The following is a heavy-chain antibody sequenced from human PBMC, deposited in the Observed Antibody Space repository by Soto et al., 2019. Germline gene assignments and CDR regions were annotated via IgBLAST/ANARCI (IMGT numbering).Heavy chain of an antibody. CDR1: GGTFSSYA. CDR3: ARSRGIAAASTAFDI. V-gene: IGHV1-69*13. CDR2: IIPIFGTA. D-gene: IGHD6-13*01. J-gene: IGHJ3*02. Sequence: GASVKVSCKASGGTFSSYAISWVRQAPGQGLEWMGGIIPIFGTANYAQKFQGRVTITADESTSTAYMELSSLRSEDTAVYYCARSRGIAAASTAFDIWGQGTMVTVS.